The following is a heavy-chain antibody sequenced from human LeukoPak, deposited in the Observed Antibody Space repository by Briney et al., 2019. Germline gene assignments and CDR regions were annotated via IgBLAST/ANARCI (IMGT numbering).Heavy chain of an antibody. CDR2: INQDGSEK. J-gene: IGHJ4*02. CDR3: ARAREAPANVFPDH. CDR1: GFTFSRYW. V-gene: IGHV3-7*01. Sequence: PGGSLRLSCAASGFTFSRYWMTWVRQSPGEGLEWVANINQDGSEKYYGDSVTGRFTISRDNAENLLFLQMNSLRDDDTGVYYCARAREAPANVFPDHWGQGVVVTVSS. D-gene: IGHD2-8*01.